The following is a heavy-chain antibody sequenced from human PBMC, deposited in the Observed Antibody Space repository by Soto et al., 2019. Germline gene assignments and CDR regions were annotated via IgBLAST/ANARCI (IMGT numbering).Heavy chain of an antibody. CDR1: GYIFSRYG. J-gene: IGHJ4*02. V-gene: IGHV1-18*01. D-gene: IGHD2-8*01. CDR2: ISGYNGNT. Sequence: QVQLVQSGPEVRKPGASVKVSCKASGYIFSRYGISWVRQAPGQGLEWMGWISGYNGNTKFGERVQGRVNVTTDTSTSTAYMELRSLRSDDTAVYYCARCHRGLRCHLDSWGQGTLVTVSS. CDR3: ARCHRGLRCHLDS.